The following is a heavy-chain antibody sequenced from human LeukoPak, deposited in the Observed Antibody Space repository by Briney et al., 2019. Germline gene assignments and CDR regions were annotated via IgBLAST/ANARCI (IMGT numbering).Heavy chain of an antibody. D-gene: IGHD7-27*01. CDR1: GFSFGSYW. Sequence: EGSLRLSCAASGFSFGSYWMHWVRQVPGKGLLWVSRINSDGSSTIYADSVKGRFTIFRDNAKNTLYLQMNSLRAEDTAVYYCTRGYLGIDYWGQGTLVTVSS. V-gene: IGHV3-74*01. CDR3: TRGYLGIDY. CDR2: INSDGSST. J-gene: IGHJ4*02.